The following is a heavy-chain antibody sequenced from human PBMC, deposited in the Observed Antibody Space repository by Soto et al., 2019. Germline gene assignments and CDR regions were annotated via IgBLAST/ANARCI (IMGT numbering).Heavy chain of an antibody. CDR1: SVSITSSNW. V-gene: IGHV4-4*02. J-gene: IGHJ4*02. CDR3: ARDYDGFDY. Sequence: PSETLSLTCDVSSVSITSSNWWIWVRQPPGKGLEWLGKISHSETVNYNATLRSRVTISVDKPKNQLSLKLMSVTAADTAVYYCARDYDGFDYWGPGILVTVSS. D-gene: IGHD3-16*01. CDR2: ISHSETV.